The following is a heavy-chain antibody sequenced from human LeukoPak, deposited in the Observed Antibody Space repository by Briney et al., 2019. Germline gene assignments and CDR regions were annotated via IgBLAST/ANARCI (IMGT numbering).Heavy chain of an antibody. Sequence: PGGSLRLSCAASGFTFSSYGMHWVRQAPGKGLEWVTFIRYDGSNKYYADSVKGRFTISRDNSKNTLYLQMNGLRAEDTAVYYCARGSSSGWSPHDYWGQGTLVTVSS. CDR2: IRYDGSNK. CDR1: GFTFSSYG. J-gene: IGHJ4*02. D-gene: IGHD6-19*01. CDR3: ARGSSSGWSPHDY. V-gene: IGHV3-30*02.